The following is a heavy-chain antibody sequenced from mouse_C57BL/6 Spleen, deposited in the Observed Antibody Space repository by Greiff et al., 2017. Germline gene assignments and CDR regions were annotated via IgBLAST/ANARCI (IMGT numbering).Heavy chain of an antibody. CDR1: GYTFTSYW. CDR3: ARRGSYYGSSYED. V-gene: IGHV1-64*01. D-gene: IGHD1-1*01. Sequence: QVQLQQPGAELVKPGASVKLSCKASGYTFTSYWMHWVQQRPGQGLEWIGMIHPNSGSTNYNEKLKSKATLTVDKSSSTASMQLSSLTSEDSAVYYCARRGSYYGSSYEDWGQGTTLTVSS. CDR2: IHPNSGST. J-gene: IGHJ2*01.